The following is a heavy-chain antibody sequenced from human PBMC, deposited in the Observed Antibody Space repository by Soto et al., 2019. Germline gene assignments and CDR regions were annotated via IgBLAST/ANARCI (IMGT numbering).Heavy chain of an antibody. Sequence: QVQLVESGGGVVQPGRSLRLSCAASGFTFSSYGMHWVRQAPGKVLEWVAVIWYDGSNKYYADSVKGRFTISRDNSKNTLYLQMNSLRAEDTAVDYCARDVLRVGAKWGHYCDYWGQGTLVTVSS. CDR1: GFTFSSYG. D-gene: IGHD1-26*01. J-gene: IGHJ4*02. CDR3: ARDVLRVGAKWGHYCDY. CDR2: IWYDGSNK. V-gene: IGHV3-33*01.